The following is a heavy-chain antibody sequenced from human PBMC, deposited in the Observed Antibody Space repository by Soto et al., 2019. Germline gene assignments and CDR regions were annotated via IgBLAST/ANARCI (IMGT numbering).Heavy chain of an antibody. CDR1: GFTLSNAW. D-gene: IGHD3-3*01. Sequence: PGGSVRLSCAASGFTLSNAWMNWVRHTPGRGLEWVGRIKSRSDGGTPDYGAPVKGRFTISRDDSLNTVYLQMNSLTAEDTGVYYCTTDTRRISVFGVPWDSWGQGTLVTVSS. V-gene: IGHV3-15*01. CDR2: IKSRSDGGTP. J-gene: IGHJ4*02. CDR3: TTDTRRISVFGVPWDS.